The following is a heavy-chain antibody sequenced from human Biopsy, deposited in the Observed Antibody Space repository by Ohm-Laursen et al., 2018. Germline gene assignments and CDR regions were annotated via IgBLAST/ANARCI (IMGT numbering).Heavy chain of an antibody. J-gene: IGHJ4*02. Sequence: GASVKVSCKVSGYTLTALSMHWVRQAPGRGLGWMGGFAPENGKTIYAQKFQGRISMTEVSSKDTAYIELSSLRSEDTAVYYCAADIKGWNVNYWGQGTQVTVSS. V-gene: IGHV1-24*01. D-gene: IGHD1-1*01. CDR2: FAPENGKT. CDR1: GYTLTALS. CDR3: AADIKGWNVNY.